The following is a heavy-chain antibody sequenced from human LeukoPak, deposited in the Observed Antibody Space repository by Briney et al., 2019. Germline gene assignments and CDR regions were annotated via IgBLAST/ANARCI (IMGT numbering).Heavy chain of an antibody. V-gene: IGHV3-23*01. CDR1: GFTFSSYG. D-gene: IGHD3-22*01. Sequence: AGGSLRLSCAASGFTFSSYGMSWVRQATGKGLEWVSAISGSGGSTYYADSVKGRFTISRDNSKNTLYLQMNSLRAEDTAVYYCAKDQVQSQAPITMIVVVPDGGAFDIWGQGTMVTVSS. CDR3: AKDQVQSQAPITMIVVVPDGGAFDI. CDR2: ISGSGGST. J-gene: IGHJ3*02.